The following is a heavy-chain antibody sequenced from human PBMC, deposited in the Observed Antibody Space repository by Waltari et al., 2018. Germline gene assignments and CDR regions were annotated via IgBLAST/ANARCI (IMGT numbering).Heavy chain of an antibody. CDR3: AGVVGMRGGWFDP. CDR2: IYYSGST. D-gene: IGHD2-21*01. V-gene: IGHV4-59*01. J-gene: IGHJ5*02. Sequence: QVQLQESGPGLVKPSETLSLTCTVSGGSISSYSWSWIRQPPGKGLEWIGYIYYSGSTNYNPSLKSRVTISVDTTKNQFSLKLSSVTAADTAVYYCAGVVGMRGGWFDPWGQGTLVTVSS. CDR1: GGSISSYS.